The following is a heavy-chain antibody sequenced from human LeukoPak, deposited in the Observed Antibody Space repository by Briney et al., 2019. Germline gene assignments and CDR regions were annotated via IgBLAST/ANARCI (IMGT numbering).Heavy chain of an antibody. CDR1: GFTFSSYG. CDR3: AKWGSATLAYFDY. CDR2: ISGSGGGT. Sequence: PGGSLRLPCAASGFTFSSYGMSWVRQAPGKGLEWVSAISGSGGGTYYAGSVKGRFTISRDNSRNTLDVQMNSLRAEDTAVYYCAKWGSATLAYFDYWGQETLVTVSS. V-gene: IGHV3-23*01. J-gene: IGHJ4*02. D-gene: IGHD2-15*01.